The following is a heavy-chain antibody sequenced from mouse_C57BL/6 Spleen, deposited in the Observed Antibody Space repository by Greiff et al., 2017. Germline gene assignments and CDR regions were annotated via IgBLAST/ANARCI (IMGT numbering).Heavy chain of an antibody. V-gene: IGHV1-55*01. CDR3: ARDSSGEAWFAY. CDR2: IYPGSGST. Sequence: QVQLQQSGAELVKPGASVKMSCKASGYTFTSYWITWVKQRPGQGLEWIGDIYPGSGSTNYNEKFKSKATLTVDTSSSTAYMQLSSLTSEDSAVYYCARDSSGEAWFAYWGQGTLVTVSA. D-gene: IGHD3-2*02. J-gene: IGHJ3*01. CDR1: GYTFTSYW.